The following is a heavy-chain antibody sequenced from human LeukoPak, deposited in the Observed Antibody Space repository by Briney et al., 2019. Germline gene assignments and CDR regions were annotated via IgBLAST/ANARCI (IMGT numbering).Heavy chain of an antibody. J-gene: IGHJ3*02. CDR3: AKDCRITMVRGVISTDAFDI. V-gene: IGHV3-23*01. CDR2: TSGSGGST. D-gene: IGHD3-10*01. Sequence: GGSLRLSCAASGYTFSSDAMSWVRQAPGKGLEWVTATSGSGGSTYYADSVKGRFTISRDNSKNTLYLQMNSLRAEDTAVYYCAKDCRITMVRGVISTDAFDIWGQGTMVTVSS. CDR1: GYTFSSDA.